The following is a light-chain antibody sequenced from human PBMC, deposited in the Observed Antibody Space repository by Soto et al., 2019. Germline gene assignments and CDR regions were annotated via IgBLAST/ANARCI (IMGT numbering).Light chain of an antibody. CDR2: EVS. J-gene: IGLJ2*01. V-gene: IGLV2-8*01. CDR1: SSDVGGYNY. Sequence: QSVLTQPPSASGSPGQSVTISCTGTSSDVGGYNYVSWYQQHPGKAPKVMIYEVSKRPSGVPDRFSGSKSGNTASLIVSGLQAEDEADYYCSSYAGSNLVFGGGTKLTVL. CDR3: SSYAGSNLV.